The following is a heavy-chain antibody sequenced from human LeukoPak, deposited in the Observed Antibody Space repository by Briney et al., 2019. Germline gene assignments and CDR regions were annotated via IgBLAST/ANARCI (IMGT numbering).Heavy chain of an antibody. Sequence: SETLSLTCTVSGGSISSGGYYWSRIRQHPGKGLEWIGYIYYSGSTYYNPSLKSRVTISVDTSKNQFSLKLSSVTAADTAVYYCARVRIRYYDSSGYYFGFDYWGQGTLVTVSS. D-gene: IGHD3-22*01. V-gene: IGHV4-31*03. CDR1: GGSISSGGYY. CDR2: IYYSGST. CDR3: ARVRIRYYDSSGYYFGFDY. J-gene: IGHJ4*02.